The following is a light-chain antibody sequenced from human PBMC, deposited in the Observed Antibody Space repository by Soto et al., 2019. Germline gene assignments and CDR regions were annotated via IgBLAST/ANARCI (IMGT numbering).Light chain of an antibody. J-gene: IGLJ1*01. CDR3: SSYTGSSSPYV. Sequence: QSALTQPASVSGSPGQSITISCTGTSSDVGGYNYVSWYQQHPGKAPKLMIYEVSNRPSGVSNRFSGSKSGSTASLTISGLQAEDEADYYCSSYTGSSSPYVFGTGTKVTVL. CDR2: EVS. CDR1: SSDVGGYNY. V-gene: IGLV2-14*01.